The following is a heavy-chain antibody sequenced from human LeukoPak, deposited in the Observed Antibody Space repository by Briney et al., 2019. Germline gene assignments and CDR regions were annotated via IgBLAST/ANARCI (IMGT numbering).Heavy chain of an antibody. CDR1: GGSISSYY. CDR3: ARNGRQQAYYFDY. V-gene: IGHV4-59*08. Sequence: PSETLSLTCTVSGGSISSYYWSWIRQPPGKGLEWIGHIYGSGSTNYNPSLKSRVTLSVDTSENQFSLKVSSMTAADTAVYYCARNGRQQAYYFDYWGQGILVTVSS. CDR2: IYGSGST. J-gene: IGHJ4*02. D-gene: IGHD6-13*01.